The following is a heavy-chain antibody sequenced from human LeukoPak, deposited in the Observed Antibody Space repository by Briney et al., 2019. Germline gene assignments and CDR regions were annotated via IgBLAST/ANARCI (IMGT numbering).Heavy chain of an antibody. CDR1: GGSISSTNW. V-gene: IGHV4-4*02. J-gene: IGHJ4*02. CDR2: IYQSGST. CDR3: VILDYDFVRGSYRRDY. Sequence: SGTLSLTCAVSGGSISSTNWWNWVRQPSGKGLEWIGEIYQSGSTNYNPSLKSRVTISVDKSKNQFSLKLSSVTAADTAIYFCVILDYDFVRGSYRRDYWGQGTLVTVSS. D-gene: IGHD3-16*02.